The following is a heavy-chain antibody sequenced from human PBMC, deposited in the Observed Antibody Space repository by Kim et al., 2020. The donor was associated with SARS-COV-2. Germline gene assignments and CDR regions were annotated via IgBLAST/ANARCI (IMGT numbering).Heavy chain of an antibody. V-gene: IGHV3-20*01. Sequence: GGSLRLSCAASGFTFDDYGMSWVRQAPGKGLEWVSGINWNGGSTGYADSVKGRFTISRDNAKNSLYLQMNSLRAEDTALYHCARDSRGPGYSSSWYVWFDPWGQGTLVTVSS. CDR1: GFTFDDYG. J-gene: IGHJ5*02. D-gene: IGHD6-13*01. CDR2: INWNGGST. CDR3: ARDSRGPGYSSSWYVWFDP.